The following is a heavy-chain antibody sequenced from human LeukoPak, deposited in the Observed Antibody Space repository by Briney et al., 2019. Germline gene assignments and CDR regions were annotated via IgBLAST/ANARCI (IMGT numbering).Heavy chain of an antibody. Sequence: ASVKVSCKASGYTFTSYGISWVRQAPGQGLEWMGRISAYNGNTNYAQKLQGRVTMTTDTSTSTAYMELRSLRSDDTAVYYCARCPSGLRLGELPNWFDPWGQGTLVTVSS. CDR1: GYTFTSYG. D-gene: IGHD3-16*01. CDR2: ISAYNGNT. CDR3: ARCPSGLRLGELPNWFDP. V-gene: IGHV1-18*01. J-gene: IGHJ5*02.